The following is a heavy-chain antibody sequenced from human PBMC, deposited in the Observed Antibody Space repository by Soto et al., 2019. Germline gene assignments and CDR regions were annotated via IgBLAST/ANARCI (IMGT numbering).Heavy chain of an antibody. CDR1: GFTFSSYW. CDR2: IKTDGSDT. D-gene: IGHD3-9*01. CDR3: ARPRTSDWAYDI. J-gene: IGHJ3*02. V-gene: IGHV3-74*01. Sequence: EVQLVESGGGLVQPGGSLRLSCAASGFTFSSYWMHWVRQSPGKGLVWVSRIKTDGSDTHYADSVKGRFTISRDNAKNTLYLQMNSLRDEDTAVYYCARPRTSDWAYDIWGQGTTVIVSS.